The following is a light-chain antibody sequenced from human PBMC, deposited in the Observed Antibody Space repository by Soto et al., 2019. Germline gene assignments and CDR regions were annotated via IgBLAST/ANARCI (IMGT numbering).Light chain of an antibody. CDR2: WAS. CDR3: QQYYSTPWT. V-gene: IGKV4-1*01. Sequence: DIVMTQSPDSLAVSLGERATINCKSSQSVLYSSNNKNYLAWYQQKPGQPPKLLIYWASTRESGVPDRFSGSGSGTNFPHTIPRLKAGRRAVYYCQQYYSTPWTFGQGTKVEIK. J-gene: IGKJ1*01. CDR1: QSVLYSSNNKNY.